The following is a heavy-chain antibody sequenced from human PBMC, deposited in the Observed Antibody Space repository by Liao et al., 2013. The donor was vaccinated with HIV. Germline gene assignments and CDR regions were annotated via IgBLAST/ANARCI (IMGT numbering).Heavy chain of an antibody. Sequence: QLQLQESGPGLVRPSETLSLSCTVSGVSISGDDHYWGWIRQPPGKGLEWIGSIHTSGGTNYGPSYNPSLRSRVTISMDTSKSQFSLRLTSVTVADTAVYYCATSPYPNWFDPWGQGTLVTVSS. V-gene: IGHV4-39*07. D-gene: IGHD2-2*01. CDR3: ATSPYPNWFDP. CDR2: IHTSGGTNYGP. CDR1: GVSISGDDHY. J-gene: IGHJ5*02.